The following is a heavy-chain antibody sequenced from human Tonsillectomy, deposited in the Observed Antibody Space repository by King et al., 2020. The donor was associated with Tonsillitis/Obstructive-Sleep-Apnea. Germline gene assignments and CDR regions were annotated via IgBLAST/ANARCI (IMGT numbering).Heavy chain of an antibody. V-gene: IGHV2-5*02. CDR1: GFSLSTSGVG. J-gene: IGHJ3*02. CDR2: FYWDDAK. Sequence: ITLQESGPTLVRPTQTLTLTCTFSGFSLSTSGVGVNWIRQPPGKALEWLALFYWDDAKRYSPSLESRLTITKDTSKNQVVLTMTNMDPVDTATYYCARASELVDAFDIWGQGTMVTVSS. CDR3: ARASELVDAFDI. D-gene: IGHD6-6*01.